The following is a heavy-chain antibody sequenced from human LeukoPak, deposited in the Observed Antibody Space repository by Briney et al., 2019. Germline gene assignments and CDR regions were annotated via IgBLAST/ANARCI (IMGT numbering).Heavy chain of an antibody. Sequence: AASVKVSCKASGYTFTSYGISWVRQAPGQGLEWMGWISAYNGNTNYAQKLQGRVTMTTDTSTSTAYMELRSLRSDDTAVYYCARGLGLCSGGSCYGFNWFDPWGQGTLVTVSS. D-gene: IGHD2-15*01. CDR2: ISAYNGNT. J-gene: IGHJ5*02. V-gene: IGHV1-18*01. CDR3: ARGLGLCSGGSCYGFNWFDP. CDR1: GYTFTSYG.